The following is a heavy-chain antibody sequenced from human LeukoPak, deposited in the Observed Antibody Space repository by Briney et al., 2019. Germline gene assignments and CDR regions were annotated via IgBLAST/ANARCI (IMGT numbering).Heavy chain of an antibody. D-gene: IGHD3-3*01. CDR1: GGSFGGYY. J-gene: IGHJ4*02. Sequence: PSETLSLTCAVYGGSFGGYYWSWIRQPPGKGLEWIGEINHSGSTNYNPSLKSRVTTSVDTSKNQFSLKLSSVTAADTAVYYCARARGTFTIFGVVPYYFDYWGQGTLVTVSS. CDR3: ARARGTFTIFGVVPYYFDY. CDR2: INHSGST. V-gene: IGHV4-34*01.